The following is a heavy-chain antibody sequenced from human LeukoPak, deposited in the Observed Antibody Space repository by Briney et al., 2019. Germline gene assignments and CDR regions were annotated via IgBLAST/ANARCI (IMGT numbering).Heavy chain of an antibody. CDR2: ISSSSSYI. CDR1: GFTFSSYS. D-gene: IGHD4-23*01. Sequence: GGSLRLSCAASGFTFSSYSMNWVRQAPGKGLEWVSSISSSSSYICYADSVKGRFTISRDNAKNSLYLQMNSLRAEDTAVYYCARWGNGGYYFDYWGQGTLVTVSS. J-gene: IGHJ4*02. CDR3: ARWGNGGYYFDY. V-gene: IGHV3-21*01.